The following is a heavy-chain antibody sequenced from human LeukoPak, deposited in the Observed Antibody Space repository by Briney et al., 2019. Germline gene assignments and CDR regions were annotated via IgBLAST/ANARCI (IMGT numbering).Heavy chain of an antibody. J-gene: IGHJ5*02. Sequence: GGSLRLSCAASGFTFSSYAINWVRQAPGKGLEWVSSISSSSSYIFYADSLKGRFTISRDNAKNSLFLQMNSLRAEDTAVYYCARSRTGNNWFDPWGQGTLVTVSS. CDR3: ARSRTGNNWFDP. CDR2: ISSSSSYI. CDR1: GFTFSSYA. V-gene: IGHV3-21*01.